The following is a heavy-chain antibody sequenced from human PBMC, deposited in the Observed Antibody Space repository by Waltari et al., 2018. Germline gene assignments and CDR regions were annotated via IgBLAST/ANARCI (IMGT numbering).Heavy chain of an antibody. D-gene: IGHD6-25*01. V-gene: IGHV1-2*02. CDR1: GYTFIANY. CDR2: INPNSGDT. J-gene: IGHJ4*02. Sequence: QVQLVQSEAEVKKPGASVKVSCKASGYTFIANYMHWVRQAPGQGLEWMGRINPNSGDTDYAQKCKGRVTMTRETSISTAYMELSRLTSDDTACYYCARDSQAAKSAPFDSWGQGTLVTVSS. CDR3: ARDSQAAKSAPFDS.